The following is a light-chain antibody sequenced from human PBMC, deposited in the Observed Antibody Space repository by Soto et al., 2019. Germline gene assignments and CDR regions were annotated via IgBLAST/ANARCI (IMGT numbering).Light chain of an antibody. J-gene: IGKJ4*01. CDR2: GAS. Sequence: EIGMTQSPATLSVSPGERATLSCRASQSISAYLAWYRQKPGQAPRLLISGASSRATGVPARFSGSGSGTEFTLTISSLQPEDFAVYYCQQYNNWPLTFGGGTKVEIK. CDR1: QSISAY. V-gene: IGKV3-15*01. CDR3: QQYNNWPLT.